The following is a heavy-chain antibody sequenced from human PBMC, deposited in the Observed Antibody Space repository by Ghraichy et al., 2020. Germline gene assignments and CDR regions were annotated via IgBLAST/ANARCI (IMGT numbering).Heavy chain of an antibody. Sequence: ASVKVSCKASGYTFTSYYMHWVRQAPGQGLEWMGIINPSGGSTSYAQKFQGRVTMTRDTSTSTVYMDLSSLRSEDTAVYYCARGGITMIVVGAFDIWGQGTMVTVSS. CDR1: GYTFTSYY. J-gene: IGHJ3*02. CDR3: ARGGITMIVVGAFDI. D-gene: IGHD3-22*01. V-gene: IGHV1-46*01. CDR2: INPSGGST.